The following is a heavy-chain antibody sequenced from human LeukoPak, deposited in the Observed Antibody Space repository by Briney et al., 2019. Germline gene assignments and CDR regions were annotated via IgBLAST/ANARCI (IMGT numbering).Heavy chain of an antibody. J-gene: IGHJ4*02. CDR2: IYSGGST. Sequence: GGSLRLSFAASGFTVSSNYMSWVRQAPGKGLEWVSVIYSGGSTYYADSVKGRFTISRDNAKNTLYLQMNSLRVEDTAVYYCARASSTSCYYWGQGTLVTVSS. V-gene: IGHV3-66*01. CDR3: ARASSTSCYY. D-gene: IGHD2-2*01. CDR1: GFTVSSNY.